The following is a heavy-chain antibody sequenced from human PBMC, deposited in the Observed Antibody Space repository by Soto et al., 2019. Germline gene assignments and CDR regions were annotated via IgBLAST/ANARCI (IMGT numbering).Heavy chain of an antibody. CDR2: THYRSKWYN. Sequence: SQTLSLTCAISGDTVSSNSAAWNWIRQSPSRGLEWLGRTHYRSKWYNDYAVSVKSRITFNPDTSKNQFSLQLNSVTPEDTAVYYCGRSVRGHLVKYFDYWGQGTLVTVPQ. CDR3: GRSVRGHLVKYFDY. D-gene: IGHD3-10*02. V-gene: IGHV6-1*01. CDR1: GDTVSSNSAA. J-gene: IGHJ4*02.